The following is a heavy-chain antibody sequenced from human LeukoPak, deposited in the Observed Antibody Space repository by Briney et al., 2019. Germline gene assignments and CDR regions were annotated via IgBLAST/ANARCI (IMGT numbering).Heavy chain of an antibody. Sequence: SETLSLTCTVSGGSISSYYWSWIRQPPGKGLEWIGYIYYSGSTNYNPSLKSRVTISVDTSKNQFSLKLSSVTAADTAVYYCARVDSDIVVVPSTLYYYYYYMDVWGKGTTVTISS. CDR1: GGSISSYY. CDR3: ARVDSDIVVVPSTLYYYYYYMDV. V-gene: IGHV4-59*01. D-gene: IGHD2-2*01. J-gene: IGHJ6*03. CDR2: IYYSGST.